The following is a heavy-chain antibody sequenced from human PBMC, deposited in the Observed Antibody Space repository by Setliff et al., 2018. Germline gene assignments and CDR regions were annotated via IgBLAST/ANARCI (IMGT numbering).Heavy chain of an antibody. CDR2: ISAYTGNA. Sequence: ASVKVSCKASGYTFSDYGITWVRQAPGQGLEWMGWISAYTGNAYYAHKLQDRVTMTTDTSTGTAYMELRSLTSDDTAVYYCSRLVRYCTATTCQRLSGGEYWGQGTLVTVSS. CDR3: SRLVRYCTATTCQRLSGGEY. V-gene: IGHV1-18*01. J-gene: IGHJ4*02. D-gene: IGHD2-8*02. CDR1: GYTFSDYG.